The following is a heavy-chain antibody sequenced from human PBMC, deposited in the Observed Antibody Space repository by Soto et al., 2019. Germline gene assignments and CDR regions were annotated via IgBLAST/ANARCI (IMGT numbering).Heavy chain of an antibody. CDR2: IYHSGSA. CDR3: SRVRWSGSRRAFDI. J-gene: IGHJ3*02. V-gene: IGHV4-30-4*08. D-gene: IGHD3-10*01. Sequence: QVQLQESGPGLVKPSQTLSLTCTVSGDSMSSGDNYWSWIRQPPGKGLECIAYIYHSGSAYYNPSVRSRGVISADPSRIQSSLKLTSVTAADTAVYYCSRVRWSGSRRAFDIWGQGTSGTVSS. CDR1: GDSMSSGDNY.